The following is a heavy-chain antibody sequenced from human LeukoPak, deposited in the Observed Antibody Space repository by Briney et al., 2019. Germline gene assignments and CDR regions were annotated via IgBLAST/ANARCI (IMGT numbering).Heavy chain of an antibody. CDR1: GFSFSSYN. V-gene: IGHV3-21*04. J-gene: IGHJ6*03. CDR3: AKDIRAYYYDSSGYYSRSRYYYYYMDV. D-gene: IGHD3-22*01. Sequence: PGGSLRLSCAASGFSFSSYNMNWVRQTPGKGLEWVSSITSSSTYTFYADSVKGRFTISRDNARNSLYLQMNSLRAEDTALYYCAKDIRAYYYDSSGYYSRSRYYYYYMDVWGKGTTVTVSS. CDR2: ITSSSTYT.